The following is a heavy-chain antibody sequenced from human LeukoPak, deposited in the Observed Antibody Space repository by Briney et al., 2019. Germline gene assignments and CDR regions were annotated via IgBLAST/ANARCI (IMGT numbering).Heavy chain of an antibody. V-gene: IGHV1-2*06. CDR1: GYTFTGYY. D-gene: IGHD3-22*01. Sequence: ASVKVSCKASGYTFTGYYMHLVRQAPGQGLEWMGRINPNSGGTNYAQKFQGRVTMTRDTSISTAYMELSRLRSDDTAVYYCARYYYDSSGSNIDYWGQGTLVTVSS. CDR3: ARYYYDSSGSNIDY. J-gene: IGHJ4*02. CDR2: INPNSGGT.